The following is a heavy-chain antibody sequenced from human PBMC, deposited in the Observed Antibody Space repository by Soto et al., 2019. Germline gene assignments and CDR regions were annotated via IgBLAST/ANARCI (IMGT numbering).Heavy chain of an antibody. CDR2: IYADGTT. D-gene: IGHD5-18*01. Sequence: SETLSLTCSAAGGCFSSYFRNWLRQPPGKGLEWIGYIYADGTTDYNPSLKIRVTILLHMSKNQFSLKLSSVTAADTSVYYCEYSRSASYGDALDVWGQGTMRT. CDR1: GGCFSSYF. J-gene: IGHJ3*01. V-gene: IGHV4-59*03. CDR3: EYSRSASYGDALDV.